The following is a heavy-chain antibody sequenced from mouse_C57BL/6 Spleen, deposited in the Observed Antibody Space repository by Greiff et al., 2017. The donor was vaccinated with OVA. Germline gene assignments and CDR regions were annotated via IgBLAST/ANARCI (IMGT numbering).Heavy chain of an antibody. Sequence: EVQLQQSGPELVKPGASVKISCKASGYTFTDYYMNWVKQSHGKSLEWIGDINPNNGGTSYNQKFKGKATLTVDKSSSTAYMELRSLTSEDSAVYYCARYYYDYLYYYAMDYWGQGTSVTVSS. J-gene: IGHJ4*01. CDR1: GYTFTDYY. V-gene: IGHV1-26*01. CDR2: INPNNGGT. D-gene: IGHD2-4*01. CDR3: ARYYYDYLYYYAMDY.